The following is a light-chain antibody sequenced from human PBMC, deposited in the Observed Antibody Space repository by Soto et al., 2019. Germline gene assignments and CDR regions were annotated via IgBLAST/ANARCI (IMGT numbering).Light chain of an antibody. CDR3: QQYGSSYT. CDR2: GAS. J-gene: IGKJ2*01. V-gene: IGKV3-20*01. CDR1: QTIFNSY. Sequence: ENVLTQSPGTLSLSPGDTATLSCRASQTIFNSYLAWYQQKPGQAPRLLIYGASSRATGIPNSFSGGGSGTDFTLTTTRLEPEDFAVYCCQQYGSSYTFGQGTKLEMK.